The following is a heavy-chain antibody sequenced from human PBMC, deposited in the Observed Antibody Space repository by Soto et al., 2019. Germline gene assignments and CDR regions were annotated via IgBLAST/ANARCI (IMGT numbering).Heavy chain of an antibody. Sequence: LRLSCAASGFTFSSYAMSWVRQAPGKGLEWVSAISGSGGSTYYADSVKGRFTISRDNSKNTLYLQMNSLRAEDTAVYYCAKLMISIIVVVPAAPDWGQGTTVTVSS. CDR1: GFTFSSYA. V-gene: IGHV3-23*01. CDR3: AKLMISIIVVVPAAPD. D-gene: IGHD2-2*01. CDR2: ISGSGGST. J-gene: IGHJ6*02.